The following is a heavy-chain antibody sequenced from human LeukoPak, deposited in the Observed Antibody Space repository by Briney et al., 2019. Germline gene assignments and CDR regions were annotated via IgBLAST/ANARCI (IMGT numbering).Heavy chain of an antibody. V-gene: IGHV3-21*01. CDR1: GFTFSSYS. J-gene: IGHJ4*02. Sequence: GGSLRLSCAASGFTFSSYSMNWVRQAPGKGLEWVSSISSSSSYIYYADSVKGRFTISRDNSKNTLYLQMNSLRAEDTAVYYCAKDTAMVQYFDYWGQGTLVTVSS. CDR2: ISSSSSYI. CDR3: AKDTAMVQYFDY. D-gene: IGHD5-18*01.